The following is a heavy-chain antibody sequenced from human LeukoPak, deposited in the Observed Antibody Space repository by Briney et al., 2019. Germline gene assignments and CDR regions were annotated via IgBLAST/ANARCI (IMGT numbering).Heavy chain of an antibody. Sequence: GGSLRLSCAASGFTFNMNWVRQAPGKGLEWVSSIRGSDSSTIYADSVKGRFTISRDNSKNTLYMQMNSLRVEDTAIYYCAKDRGWLVDYWGQGTLVTVSS. D-gene: IGHD3-22*01. V-gene: IGHV3-23*01. J-gene: IGHJ4*02. CDR2: IRGSDSST. CDR3: AKDRGWLVDY. CDR1: GFTFN.